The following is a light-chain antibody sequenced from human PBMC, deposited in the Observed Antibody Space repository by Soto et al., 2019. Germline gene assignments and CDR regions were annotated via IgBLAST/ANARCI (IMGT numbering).Light chain of an antibody. J-gene: IGLJ1*01. CDR3: CSYAGSSNV. Sequence: QSALTQPASVSGSPGQSITISCSGTSIDVGGTNHVSWYLQHPGEAPKLTMYDVSNRPSGVSDRFFGSKADNTATLTVSGLQAEDEADYYCCSYAGSSNVFGTGTKVTVL. V-gene: IGLV2-14*03. CDR1: SIDVGGTNH. CDR2: DVS.